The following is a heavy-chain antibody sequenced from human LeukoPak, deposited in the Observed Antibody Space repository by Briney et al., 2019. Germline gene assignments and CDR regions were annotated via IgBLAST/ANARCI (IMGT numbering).Heavy chain of an antibody. V-gene: IGHV1-3*01. CDR2: INAGNGKT. D-gene: IGHD6-19*01. J-gene: IGHJ4*02. Sequence: GASVKVSCKASGYTFTTYAIHWVRQAPGQRLEWMGWINAGNGKTKNSQKFQGRVTITRDTSASTTYMELSGLISEDAAVYYCARVSGWYGLAYWGQGTLVTVSS. CDR1: GYTFTTYA. CDR3: ARVSGWYGLAY.